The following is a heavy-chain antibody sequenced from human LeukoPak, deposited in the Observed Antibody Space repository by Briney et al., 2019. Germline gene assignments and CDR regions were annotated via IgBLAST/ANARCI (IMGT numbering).Heavy chain of an antibody. CDR1: GFTFSTYG. CDR3: AKEGQVWAFDY. D-gene: IGHD5-18*01. J-gene: IGHJ4*02. V-gene: IGHV3-23*01. CDR2: ISGSGDST. Sequence: PGGSLRLSCAASGFTFSTYGMSWVRQAPGKGLEWVSAISGSGDSTFYADSVKGRFTISRDNYKNTMYLQMNSLRAEDTAVYYCAKEGQVWAFDYWGQGTLVTVSS.